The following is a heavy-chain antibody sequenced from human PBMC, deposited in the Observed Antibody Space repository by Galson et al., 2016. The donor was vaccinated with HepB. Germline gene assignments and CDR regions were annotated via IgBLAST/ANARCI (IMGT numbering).Heavy chain of an antibody. Sequence: SLRLSCAASGFRFSDYNTNWVRQAPGRGLEWVAYISASSGTMYYADSVKGRFTISRDNANNSLSLQMNSLRAEDTAFYYSARPYTYYFGSGSYFDVLHYGMDVWGQGTTVTVSS. CDR3: ARPYTYYFGSGSYFDVLHYGMDV. J-gene: IGHJ6*02. CDR2: ISASSGTM. D-gene: IGHD3-10*01. CDR1: GFRFSDYN. V-gene: IGHV3-48*01.